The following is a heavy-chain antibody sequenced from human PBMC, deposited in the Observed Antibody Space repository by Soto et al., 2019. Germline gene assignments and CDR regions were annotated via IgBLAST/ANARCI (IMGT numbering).Heavy chain of an antibody. J-gene: IGHJ6*02. CDR2: FHSSGAT. Sequence: PSETLSLTCTVSGASISSADYYWSWIRQPPGKGLEWIGYFHSSGATYKDPSLKSRVTISADTSKNQFSLNLISVTAADTAVYYCRRSSRYSTDVWGQGITVTVSS. D-gene: IGHD6-19*01. V-gene: IGHV4-30-4*04. CDR3: RRSSRYSTDV. CDR1: GASISSADYY.